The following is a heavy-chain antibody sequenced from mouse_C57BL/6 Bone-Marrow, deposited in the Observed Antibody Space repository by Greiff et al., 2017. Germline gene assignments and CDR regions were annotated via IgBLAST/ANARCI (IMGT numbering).Heavy chain of an antibody. J-gene: IGHJ2*01. Sequence: EVKLMESGGGLVKPGGSLKLSCAASGFTFSDYGMHWVRQAPEKGLEWVAYISSGSSTIYYADTVKGRFTISRDNAKNTLFLQMTSLRSEDTAMYYCARLFMTTVVAEYWGQGTTLTVSS. D-gene: IGHD1-1*01. CDR1: GFTFSDYG. CDR3: ARLFMTTVVAEY. V-gene: IGHV5-17*01. CDR2: ISSGSSTI.